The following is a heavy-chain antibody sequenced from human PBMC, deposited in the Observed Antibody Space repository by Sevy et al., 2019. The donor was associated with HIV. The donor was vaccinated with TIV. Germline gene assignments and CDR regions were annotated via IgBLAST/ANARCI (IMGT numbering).Heavy chain of an antibody. Sequence: SETLSLTCTVSGGSISSYYWSWIRQPAGKGLEWIGRIYTSGSTNYNPSLKSRVTMSVDTSKNQFSLKLSSVTAADTAVYYCAGSSKFKMYCSSTSCYDRYYYYYMDVWGKGTTVTVSS. V-gene: IGHV4-4*07. D-gene: IGHD2-2*01. CDR1: GGSISSYY. CDR2: IYTSGST. J-gene: IGHJ6*03. CDR3: AGSSKFKMYCSSTSCYDRYYYYYMDV.